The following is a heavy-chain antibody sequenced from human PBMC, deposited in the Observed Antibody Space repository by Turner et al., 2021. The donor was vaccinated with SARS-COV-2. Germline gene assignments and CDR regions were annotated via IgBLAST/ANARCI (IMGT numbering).Heavy chain of an antibody. V-gene: IGHV3-23*01. Sequence: EVMLSESGGGLVQPGGSLRLSCEGSGFIFKDYAINWVRQSPTKGLPLVSGISGFDARPYYADALSGRFSISRDNSKNTVYLQMNNLRPDDTAKYFCARSDYGSETGPPLGRFFLWGRGKTVTVS. J-gene: IGHJ3*01. CDR2: ISGFDARP. D-gene: IGHD3-10*01. CDR3: ARSDYGSETGPPLGRFFL. CDR1: GFIFKDYA.